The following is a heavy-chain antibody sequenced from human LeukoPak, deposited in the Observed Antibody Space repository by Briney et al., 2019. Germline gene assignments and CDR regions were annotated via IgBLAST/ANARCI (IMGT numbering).Heavy chain of an antibody. CDR3: AKDSRGKAFDI. Sequence: GGSLRLSCAASGFTFSNYWMHWVRQAPGKGLVWVSRINSDGSTTNYADSVMGRFTISRDNAKNTLYLQMNSLRAEDTAVYYCAKDSRGKAFDIWGQGTMVTVSP. D-gene: IGHD3-10*01. CDR2: INSDGSTT. CDR1: GFTFSNYW. V-gene: IGHV3-74*01. J-gene: IGHJ3*02.